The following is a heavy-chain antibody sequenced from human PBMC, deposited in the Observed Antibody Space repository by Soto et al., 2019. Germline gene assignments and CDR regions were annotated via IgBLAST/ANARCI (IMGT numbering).Heavy chain of an antibody. CDR3: AREMANYYGSGSHYTPPNGGMDV. V-gene: IGHV4-39*01. D-gene: IGHD3-10*01. J-gene: IGHJ6*02. CDR2: IYYSGST. Sequence: SETLSLTCTISDSSISSSSYYWGWIRQPPGKGLEWIGSIYYSGSTYYNPSLKSRVTISVDTSKNQFSLKLSSVTAADTAVYYCAREMANYYGSGSHYTPPNGGMDVWGQGTTVTVSS. CDR1: DSSISSSSYY.